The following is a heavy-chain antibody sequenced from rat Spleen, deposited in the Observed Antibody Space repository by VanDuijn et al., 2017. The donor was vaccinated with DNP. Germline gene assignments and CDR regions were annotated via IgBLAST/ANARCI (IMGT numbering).Heavy chain of an antibody. Sequence: EVQLVESGGGLVQPGRSLKLSCAASGFTFSDYYMAWVRQAPAKGLEWVATISYNGFTTYYRDSVKGRFTISRDNAKSTLYLQMDSLRSEDTATYYCARQDPFDYWGQGVMVTVSS. CDR1: GFTFSDYY. CDR2: ISYNGFTT. V-gene: IGHV5-7*01. J-gene: IGHJ2*01. CDR3: ARQDPFDY.